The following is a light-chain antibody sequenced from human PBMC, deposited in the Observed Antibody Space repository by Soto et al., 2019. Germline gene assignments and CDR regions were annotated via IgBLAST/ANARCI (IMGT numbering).Light chain of an antibody. V-gene: IGKV3-20*01. J-gene: IGKJ1*01. CDR2: SAS. CDR1: QSISSTY. CDR3: QHYGNSPPTWT. Sequence: EIVLTQSPGTLSLSPGETASLSCRASQSISSTYLAWYQQKPGQAPRLLMFSASSRTSGIPDRFSGSGSGTDFALTISRLEPEDFAVYYCQHYGNSPPTWTFGQGTKVDIK.